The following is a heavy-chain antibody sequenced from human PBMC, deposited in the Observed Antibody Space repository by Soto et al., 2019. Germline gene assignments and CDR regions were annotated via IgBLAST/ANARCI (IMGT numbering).Heavy chain of an antibody. CDR3: AQHGGLRLRVHFDY. D-gene: IGHD5-12*01. CDR1: GFTFSSYA. Sequence: GGSLRLSCAASGFTFSSYAMSWVRQAPGKGLEWVSAISGSGGSTYYADSVKGRFTISRDNSKNTLYLQMNSLRAEDTAVYYCAQHGGLRLRVHFDYWGQGTLVTVSS. J-gene: IGHJ4*02. V-gene: IGHV3-23*01. CDR2: ISGSGGST.